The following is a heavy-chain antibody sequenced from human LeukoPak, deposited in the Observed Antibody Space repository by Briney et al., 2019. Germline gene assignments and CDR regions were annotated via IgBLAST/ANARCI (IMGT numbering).Heavy chain of an antibody. Sequence: GESLKISCKGSGYSFISYWIGWVRQMPGKGLEWMGIIYPGDSDTRYSPSFQGQVTISADKSISTAYLQWSSLKASDTAMYYCARADYYDSSKAEDWGQGTLVTVSS. CDR1: GYSFISYW. D-gene: IGHD3-22*01. V-gene: IGHV5-51*01. J-gene: IGHJ4*02. CDR3: ARADYYDSSKAED. CDR2: IYPGDSDT.